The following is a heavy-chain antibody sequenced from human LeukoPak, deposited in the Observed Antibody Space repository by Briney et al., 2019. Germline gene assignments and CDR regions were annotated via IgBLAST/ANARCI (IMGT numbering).Heavy chain of an antibody. V-gene: IGHV3-7*01. CDR2: IKQDGSGK. CDR1: GFTFSSYW. CDR3: ARAIGIWSGYSY. Sequence: PGGPQRLSCAAPGFTFSSYWMSWVRQAPGKGLEWVADIKQDGSGKNYVDSVKGRFTISRDNAKNSLYLQMNSLRAEDTAVYYCARAIGIWSGYSYWGQGTLVTVSS. J-gene: IGHJ4*02. D-gene: IGHD3-3*01.